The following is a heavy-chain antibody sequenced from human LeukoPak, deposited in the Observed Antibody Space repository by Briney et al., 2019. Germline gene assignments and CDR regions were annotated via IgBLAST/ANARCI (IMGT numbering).Heavy chain of an antibody. J-gene: IGHJ4*02. CDR1: GFTFSSYS. CDR2: ISSSSSYI. CDR3: ATYDFWSGYSHYDY. D-gene: IGHD3-3*01. Sequence: GGSLRLSCAASGFTFSSYSMNWVRQAPGKGLEWVSSISSSSSYIYYAGSVKGRFTISRDNAKNSLYLQMNSLRAEDTAVYYCATYDFWSGYSHYDYWGQGTLVTVSS. V-gene: IGHV3-21*01.